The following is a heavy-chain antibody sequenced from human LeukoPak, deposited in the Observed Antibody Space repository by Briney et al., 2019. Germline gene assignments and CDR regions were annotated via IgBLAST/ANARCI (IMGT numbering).Heavy chain of an antibody. CDR2: INHGGST. V-gene: IGHV4-34*01. J-gene: IGHJ4*02. CDR3: ARLSRPRLRIVVVPAAGYFDY. Sequence: KPSETLSLTCAVYGGSFSGYYWSWIRQPPGKGLEWLGEINHGGSTNYNPSLKCRVTISVDTSKNQFTLKLSSVTAADTAVYYCARLSRPRLRIVVVPAAGYFDYWGQGTLVTVSS. D-gene: IGHD2-2*01. CDR1: GGSFSGYY.